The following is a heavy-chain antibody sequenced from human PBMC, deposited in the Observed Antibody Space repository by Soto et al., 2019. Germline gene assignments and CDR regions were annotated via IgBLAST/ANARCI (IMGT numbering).Heavy chain of an antibody. CDR2: FDPEDGET. V-gene: IGHV1-24*01. CDR1: GYTLTEVC. J-gene: IGHJ6*03. CDR3: ATGSIAAAGTTHYYYYYYMDV. D-gene: IGHD6-13*01. Sequence: GAVKVSCKVCGYTLTEVCMHWVRQAPGKGLEWMGGFDPEDGETIYAQKFQGRVTMTEDTSTDTAYMELSSLRSEDTAVYYCATGSIAAAGTTHYYYYYYMDVWGKGTTVTVSS.